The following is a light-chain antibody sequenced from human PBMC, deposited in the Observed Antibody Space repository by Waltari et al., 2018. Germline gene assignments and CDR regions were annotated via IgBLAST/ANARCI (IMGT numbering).Light chain of an antibody. CDR3: CSYAGSV. J-gene: IGLJ2*01. CDR2: DVS. Sequence: QSALTQPRSVSGSPGQSVTISCTGTSSDVGGYNSVSWYQQHPGKAPKLLIYDVSKRPSGVPDRLSGSKSGNTASLTISGLQAEDEADYYCCSYAGSVFGGGTKVTAL. CDR1: SSDVGGYNS. V-gene: IGLV2-11*01.